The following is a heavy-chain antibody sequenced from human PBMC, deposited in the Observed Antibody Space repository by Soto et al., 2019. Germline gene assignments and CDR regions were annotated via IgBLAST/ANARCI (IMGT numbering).Heavy chain of an antibody. CDR3: ARGYGRNFDY. Sequence: PSETLSLTCTVSGGPFSRGGYYWSWIRQHPGKGLECIGYIFYTGSTYYNPTLKSRVTMSVDTSKNQFSLKLSSVTAADTAVYYCARGYGRNFDYWGQGTLVTV. J-gene: IGHJ4*02. CDR2: IFYTGST. V-gene: IGHV4-31*03. D-gene: IGHD5-18*01. CDR1: GGPFSRGGYY.